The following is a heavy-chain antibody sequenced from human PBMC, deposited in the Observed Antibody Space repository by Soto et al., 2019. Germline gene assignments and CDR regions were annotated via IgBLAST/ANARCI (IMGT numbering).Heavy chain of an antibody. CDR1: GGTFSSYT. Sequence: VQLVQSGAEVKKPGSSVKVSCKASGGTFSSYTISWERQAPGQGLEWMGRIIPILGIANYAQKFQGRVTITADKSTSTAYMELSSLRSEDTAVYYCARDTHCSGGSCYSGSAFDIWGQGTMVTVSS. CDR2: IIPILGIA. D-gene: IGHD2-15*01. V-gene: IGHV1-69*08. J-gene: IGHJ3*02. CDR3: ARDTHCSGGSCYSGSAFDI.